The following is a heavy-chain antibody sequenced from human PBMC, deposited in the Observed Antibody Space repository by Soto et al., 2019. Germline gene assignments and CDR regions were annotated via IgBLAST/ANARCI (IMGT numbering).Heavy chain of an antibody. Sequence: GGSLRLSCAASGFTFSSYAMHWVRQAPGKGLEWVAVISYDGSNKYYADSVKGRFTISRDNSKNTLYLQMNSLRAEDTAVYYCARDLGGSGSYYWAFDYWGQGTLVTVSS. V-gene: IGHV3-30-3*01. CDR2: ISYDGSNK. CDR3: ARDLGGSGSYYWAFDY. CDR1: GFTFSSYA. J-gene: IGHJ4*02. D-gene: IGHD3-10*01.